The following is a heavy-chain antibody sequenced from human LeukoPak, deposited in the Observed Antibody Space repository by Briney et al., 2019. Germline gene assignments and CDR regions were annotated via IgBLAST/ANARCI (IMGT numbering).Heavy chain of an antibody. Sequence: GGSLRLSCAASGFTFSSYAMSWVRQAPGRGLEWVSAISGSGGSTYYADSVKGRFTISRDNSKNTLYLQMNSLRAEDTAVYYCAKDEQWLVLSMFDYWGQGTLVTVSS. CDR3: AKDEQWLVLSMFDY. V-gene: IGHV3-23*01. CDR1: GFTFSSYA. J-gene: IGHJ4*02. D-gene: IGHD6-19*01. CDR2: ISGSGGST.